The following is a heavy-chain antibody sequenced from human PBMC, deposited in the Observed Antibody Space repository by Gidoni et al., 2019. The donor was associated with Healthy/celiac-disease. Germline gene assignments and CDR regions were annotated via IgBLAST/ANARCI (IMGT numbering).Heavy chain of an antibody. CDR1: GFTFDDYA. V-gene: IGHV3-9*01. Sequence: EVQLVESGGGLVQPGRSLRLSCAASGFTFDDYAMHWVRQAPGKGLEGVSGISWNSGSIGYADSVKGRFTISRDNAKNSLYLQMNSLRAEDTALYYCAKGGPYSSSWYGGDLWGQGTLVTVSS. CDR2: ISWNSGSI. D-gene: IGHD6-13*01. CDR3: AKGGPYSSSWYGGDL. J-gene: IGHJ4*02.